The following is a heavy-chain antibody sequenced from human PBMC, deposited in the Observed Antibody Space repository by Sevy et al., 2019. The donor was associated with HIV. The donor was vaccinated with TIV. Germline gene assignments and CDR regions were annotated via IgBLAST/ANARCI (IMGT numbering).Heavy chain of an antibody. V-gene: IGHV3-30-3*01. J-gene: IGHJ4*02. CDR2: ISSDGVNK. Sequence: GGSLRLSCSVSGFTFNTYSFHWVRQAPGMGLEWVSVISSDGVNKYYADSVRGRFTISRDNSKSTLYLQMNNLRAGDTGVYYCARGGILVEGDDRTTPFDFRGQGTLVTVSS. CDR3: ARGGILVEGDDRTTPFDF. D-gene: IGHD2-15*01. CDR1: GFTFNTYS.